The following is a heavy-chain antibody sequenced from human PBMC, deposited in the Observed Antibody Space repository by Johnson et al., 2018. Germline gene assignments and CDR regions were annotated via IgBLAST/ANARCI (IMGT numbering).Heavy chain of an antibody. CDR3: VKDVAFRSGWVHYYYCGMEV. CDR1: GFIFGDYA. D-gene: IGHD6-25*01. CDR2: ISWNGGDL. J-gene: IGHJ6*02. Sequence: VQLVQSGGGLVQPGRSLRLSCAASGFIFGDYAMHWVRQAPGKGLEWVSGISWNGGDLGYADSVKGRFTTSRDNVKNSLDLQMNNLRPEDTALYYCVKDVAFRSGWVHYYYCGMEVWGQGTAVTVSS. V-gene: IGHV3-9*01.